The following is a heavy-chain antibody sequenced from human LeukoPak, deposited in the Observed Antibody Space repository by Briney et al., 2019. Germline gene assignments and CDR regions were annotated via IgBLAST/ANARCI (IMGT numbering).Heavy chain of an antibody. V-gene: IGHV4-59*08. D-gene: IGHD3-10*01. CDR2: IYYSGST. CDR1: GVSISSYY. Sequence: PSETLSPACTVSGVSISSYYWSWLRQPPGKGLEWIGYIYYSGSTNYNPSLKSRVTISVATSKNQFSLKLSSVTAAATDVYYCARESPVVRGYFDYWGQGTMVTVSS. CDR3: ARESPVVRGYFDY. J-gene: IGHJ4*02.